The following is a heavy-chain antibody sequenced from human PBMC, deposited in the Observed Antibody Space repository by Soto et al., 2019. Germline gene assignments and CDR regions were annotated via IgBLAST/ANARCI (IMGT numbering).Heavy chain of an antibody. V-gene: IGHV1-69*13. CDR3: AVRVVVVPASKDPILDGMDV. J-gene: IGHJ6*02. Sequence: SVKVSCKASGGTFSSYAISWVRQAPGQGLEWMGGIIPIFGTANYAQKFQGRVTITADESTSTAYMELSSLRSEDTAVYYCAVRVVVVPASKDPILDGMDVWGQGTTVTVSS. CDR2: IIPIFGTA. D-gene: IGHD2-2*01. CDR1: GGTFSSYA.